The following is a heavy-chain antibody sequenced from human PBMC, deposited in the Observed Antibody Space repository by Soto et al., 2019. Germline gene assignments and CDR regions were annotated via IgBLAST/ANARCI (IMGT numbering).Heavy chain of an antibody. J-gene: IGHJ6*02. CDR1: GYSISSGYY. CDR2: IYHSEST. CDR3: ASQEDYGMDV. Sequence: SETLSLTCAVSGYSISSGYYWGWIRQPPGKGLEWIGSIYHSESTYYNPSLKSRVTISVDTSKNQFSLKLSSVTAADTAVYYCASQEDYGMDVWGQGTTVTVSS. V-gene: IGHV4-38-2*01.